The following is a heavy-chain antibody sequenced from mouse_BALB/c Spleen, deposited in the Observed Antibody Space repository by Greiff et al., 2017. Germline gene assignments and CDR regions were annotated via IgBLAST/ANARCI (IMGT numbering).Heavy chain of an antibody. V-gene: IGHV2-6-7*01. CDR2: IWGDGST. Sequence: VQLQQSGPGLVAPSQSLSITCTVSGFSLTGYGVNWVRQPPGKGLEWLGMIWGDGSTDYNSALKSRLSISKDNSKSQVFLKMNSLQTDDTARYYCAIAGWYYGNSGAMDYWGQGTSVTVSS. CDR1: GFSLTGYG. CDR3: AIAGWYYGNSGAMDY. D-gene: IGHD2-1*01. J-gene: IGHJ4*01.